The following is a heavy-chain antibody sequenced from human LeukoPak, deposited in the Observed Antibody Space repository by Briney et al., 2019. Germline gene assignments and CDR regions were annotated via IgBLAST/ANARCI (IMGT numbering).Heavy chain of an antibody. CDR2: ISAYEGNT. J-gene: IGHJ2*01. CDR1: GYNFEILG. CDR3: ARTLGGFTVDRATGFDL. D-gene: IGHD5-24*01. Sequence: ASVKVSCKASGYNFEILGISWVRQAPGQGLEWMGWISAYEGNTDYAQKFEDRVTMTTDTSTNTAYMDLRNLTSDDTDVYYCARTLGGFTVDRATGFDLWGRGTLVTVSS. V-gene: IGHV1-18*01.